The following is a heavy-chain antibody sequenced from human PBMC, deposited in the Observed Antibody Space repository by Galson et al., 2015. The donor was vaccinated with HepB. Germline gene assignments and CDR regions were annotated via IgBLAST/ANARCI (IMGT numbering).Heavy chain of an antibody. CDR2: ISAYNGNT. Sequence: SVKVSCKASGYTFTSYGISWVRQAPGQGLEWMGWISAYNGNTNYAQKLQGRVTMTTDTSTSTAYMELRSLRSDDTAVYYCARVVVVPAAYQGANAEYFQHWGQGTLVTVSS. V-gene: IGHV1-18*01. CDR3: ARVVVVPAAYQGANAEYFQH. J-gene: IGHJ1*01. D-gene: IGHD2-2*01. CDR1: GYTFTSYG.